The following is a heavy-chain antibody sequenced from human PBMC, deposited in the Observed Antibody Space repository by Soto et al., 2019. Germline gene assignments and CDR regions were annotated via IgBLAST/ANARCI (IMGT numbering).Heavy chain of an antibody. D-gene: IGHD2-15*01. V-gene: IGHV1-69*01. CDR3: ARSQGGSSSLDIYYYYYYGMDV. CDR2: IIPIFGTA. CDR1: GGTFSSYA. J-gene: IGHJ6*02. Sequence: QVQLVQSGAEVKKPGSSVKVSCKAPGGTFSSYAISWVRQAPGQGLEWMGGIIPIFGTAKYAQKFQGRVTITADESTRTGYMGLSSLRSEDTAVYYCARSQGGSSSLDIYYYYYYGMDVWGQGTTVTVSS.